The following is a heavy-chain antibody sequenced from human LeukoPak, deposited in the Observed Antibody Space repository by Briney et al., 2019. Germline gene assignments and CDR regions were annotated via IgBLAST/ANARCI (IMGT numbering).Heavy chain of an antibody. CDR1: GFTFSSYA. Sequence: GGSLRLSCAASGFTFSSYAMTWVRQAPGKGLEWVSAITGSGTSTFYADSVKGRFTISRDNSKNTLYLQMISLRAEDAAVYYCARGFRSGFPNWFDPWGQGALVTVSS. J-gene: IGHJ5*02. D-gene: IGHD3-3*01. V-gene: IGHV3-23*01. CDR3: ARGFRSGFPNWFDP. CDR2: ITGSGTST.